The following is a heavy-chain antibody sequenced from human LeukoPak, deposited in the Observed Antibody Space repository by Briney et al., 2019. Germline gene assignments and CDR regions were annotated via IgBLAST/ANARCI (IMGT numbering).Heavy chain of an antibody. D-gene: IGHD6-19*01. V-gene: IGHV4-59*01. Sequence: PSETLSLTCAVSGGSISGYYWSWIRQSPDKGLEWIGYIYYSGSTNYNPSLKSRVTISVDTSKNQFSLKLSSVTAADTAVYYCARDSGSGWYREDAFDIWGQGTMVTVSS. CDR1: GGSISGYY. J-gene: IGHJ3*02. CDR3: ARDSGSGWYREDAFDI. CDR2: IYYSGST.